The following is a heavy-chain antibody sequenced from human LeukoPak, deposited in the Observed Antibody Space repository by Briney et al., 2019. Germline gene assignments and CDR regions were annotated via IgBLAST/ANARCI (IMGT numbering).Heavy chain of an antibody. CDR3: ARAGVYDYGDPPLIDY. D-gene: IGHD4-17*01. J-gene: IGHJ4*02. Sequence: ASVKVSCKASGGTFSSYAISWVRQAPGQGLEWMGGIIPIFGTANYAQKFQGRVTITADKSTSTAYMELSSLRAEDTAVYYCARAGVYDYGDPPLIDYWGQGTLVTVSS. CDR1: GGTFSSYA. V-gene: IGHV1-69*06. CDR2: IIPIFGTA.